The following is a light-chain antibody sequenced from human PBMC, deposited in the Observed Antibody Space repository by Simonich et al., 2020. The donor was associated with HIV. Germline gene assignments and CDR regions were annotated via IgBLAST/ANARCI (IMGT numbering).Light chain of an antibody. CDR3: SSYTSSSKMV. J-gene: IGLJ2*01. CDR2: DVS. V-gene: IGLV2-14*03. Sequence: QSALTQPASVSGSPGQSITISCTGTSSDVGGYTYVSWYQQHPGKAPKLMIYDVSIRPSGVSKRFSGSKSGNTASLTISGIQAEDEADYYCSSYTSSSKMVFGGGTKLTVL. CDR1: SSDVGGYTY.